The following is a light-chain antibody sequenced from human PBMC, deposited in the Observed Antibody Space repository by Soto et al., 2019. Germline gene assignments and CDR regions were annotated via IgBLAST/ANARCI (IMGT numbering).Light chain of an antibody. J-gene: IGKJ1*01. CDR1: QSVSSSY. CDR2: GAS. CDR3: QQYGSSPRA. Sequence: EIVLTPSPATLSLSPGERATLSCRASQSVSSSYLAWYQQKPGQAPRLLIYGASSRATGIPDRFSGSGSGTDFTLTISRLEPEDFAVYYCQQYGSSPRAFGQGTKVDI. V-gene: IGKV3-20*01.